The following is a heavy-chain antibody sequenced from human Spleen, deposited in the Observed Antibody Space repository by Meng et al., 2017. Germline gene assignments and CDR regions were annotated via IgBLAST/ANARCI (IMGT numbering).Heavy chain of an antibody. CDR3: ARRPFGGWSFDI. Sequence: GESLKISCAASGFTFSSYAMSWVRQAPGKGLEWVSAISGSGGSTYYADSVKGRFTISRDNSNNTLYLQMNSLRAEDTAVYYCARRPFGGWSFDIWGQGTMVTVSS. CDR2: ISGSGGST. CDR1: GFTFSSYA. J-gene: IGHJ3*02. D-gene: IGHD2-15*01. V-gene: IGHV3-23*01.